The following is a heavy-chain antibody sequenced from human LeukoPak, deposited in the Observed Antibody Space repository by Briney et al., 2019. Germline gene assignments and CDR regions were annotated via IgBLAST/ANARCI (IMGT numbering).Heavy chain of an antibody. CDR3: ARRGIAVAGSTLLYYYMDV. J-gene: IGHJ6*03. D-gene: IGHD6-19*01. CDR1: GYTFSSYG. Sequence: GASVKVSCKASGYTFSSYGISWVRQAPGQGLEWMGWISAYSGKTNYAQKFQGRVTLTTDTSTSTAYMELRSLKADDTAVYYCARRGIAVAGSTLLYYYMDVWGKGTTVTISS. V-gene: IGHV1-18*01. CDR2: ISAYSGKT.